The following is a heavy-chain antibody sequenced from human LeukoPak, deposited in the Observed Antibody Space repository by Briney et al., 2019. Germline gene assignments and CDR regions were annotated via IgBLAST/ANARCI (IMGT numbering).Heavy chain of an antibody. CDR2: IRYDGSNK. Sequence: QSGGSLRLSCAASGFTFSSYGMHWVRQAPGKGLEWVAFIRYDGSNKYYADPVKGRFTISKDNSKNTLYLQMNSLKAEDTAVNYCAKGAPHQPGYCNSTSCAPIDYWGQGTLVTVSS. J-gene: IGHJ4*02. V-gene: IGHV3-30*02. CDR3: AKGAPHQPGYCNSTSCAPIDY. D-gene: IGHD2-2*01. CDR1: GFTFSSYG.